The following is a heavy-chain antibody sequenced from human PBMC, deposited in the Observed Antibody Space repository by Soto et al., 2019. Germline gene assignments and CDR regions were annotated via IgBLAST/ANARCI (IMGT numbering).Heavy chain of an antibody. J-gene: IGHJ6*03. CDR1: GGSFSGYY. V-gene: IGHV4-34*01. CDR2: INHSGST. CDR3: ARGRIPAAHYYYYYYYMDV. D-gene: IGHD2-2*01. Sequence: SETLSLTCAVYGGSFSGYYWSWIRQPPGKGLEWIGEINHSGSTNYNPSLKSRVTISVDTSKNQFSLKLSSVTAADTAVYYCARGRIPAAHYYYYYYYMDVWGKGTTVTVSS.